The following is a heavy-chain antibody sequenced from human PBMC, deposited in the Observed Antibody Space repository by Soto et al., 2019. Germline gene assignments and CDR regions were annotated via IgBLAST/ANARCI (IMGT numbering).Heavy chain of an antibody. D-gene: IGHD6-19*01. J-gene: IGHJ5*02. Sequence: EVKLLESGGGLVQPGGSLRLSCVASGFTYSSYAMSWVRQAPGKGLEWVSTITGGADNTHYADSVKGRFTISRDNSKNTLSQQMNSLRVEDTAVYHCAKGRIAVAAPYNWIDPWGQGTLVTVSS. CDR3: AKGRIAVAAPYNWIDP. CDR2: ITGGADNT. V-gene: IGHV3-23*01. CDR1: GFTYSSYA.